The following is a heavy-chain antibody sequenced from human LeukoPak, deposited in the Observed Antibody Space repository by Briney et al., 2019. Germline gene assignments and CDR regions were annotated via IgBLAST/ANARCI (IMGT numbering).Heavy chain of an antibody. J-gene: IGHJ3*02. Sequence: PSETLSLTCTVSGGSLSTYYWSWLRQPPGKGLEWIGYIDYTGSTKYNPSLKSRVTISVDTSKNQFSLKMSSVTAADTAVYYCARVGEGSFDMWGQGTMVTVSS. D-gene: IGHD3-10*01. CDR3: ARVGEGSFDM. CDR2: IDYTGST. CDR1: GGSLSTYY. V-gene: IGHV4-59*01.